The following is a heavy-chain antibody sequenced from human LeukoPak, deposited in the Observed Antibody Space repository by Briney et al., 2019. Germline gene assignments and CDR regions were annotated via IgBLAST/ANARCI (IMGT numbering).Heavy chain of an antibody. CDR1: GGPISSYY. Sequence: PSETLSLTCTVSGGPISSYYWTWIRQPPGKGLEWIGYIYYSGSTNYNPSLKSRVTISVDTSKNQFSLKLSSVTAADTAVYYCARDNEDAFDIWGQGTMVTVSS. J-gene: IGHJ3*02. V-gene: IGHV4-59*01. D-gene: IGHD2-8*01. CDR3: ARDNEDAFDI. CDR2: IYYSGST.